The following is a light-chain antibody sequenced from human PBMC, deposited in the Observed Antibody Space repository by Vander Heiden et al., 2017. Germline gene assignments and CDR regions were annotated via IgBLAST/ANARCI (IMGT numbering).Light chain of an antibody. CDR1: HDISTY. CDR2: GAS. V-gene: IGKV1-39*01. J-gene: IGKJ1*01. Sequence: DIEMTQSPSSLSASVGDQVTITCRASHDISTYLNWYHQRPGKAPDLLIYGASTLQSGVPSRFRSTGSGTYFTLTLSSLQSEDYGTFFCQQSFTTPRTFGRGTKVEIK. CDR3: QQSFTTPRT.